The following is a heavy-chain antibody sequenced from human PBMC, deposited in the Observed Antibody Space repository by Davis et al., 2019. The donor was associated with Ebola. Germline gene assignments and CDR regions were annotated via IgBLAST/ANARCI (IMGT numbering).Heavy chain of an antibody. Sequence: MPSETLSLTCAVYGGSFSGYYWSWIRQPPGKGLEWIGEINHSGSTYYNPSLKSRVTISVDTSKNQFSLKLSSVTAADTAVYYCARRAIQNWFDPWGQGTLVTVSS. CDR2: INHSGST. D-gene: IGHD2-2*01. CDR1: GGSFSGYY. V-gene: IGHV4-34*01. CDR3: ARRAIQNWFDP. J-gene: IGHJ5*02.